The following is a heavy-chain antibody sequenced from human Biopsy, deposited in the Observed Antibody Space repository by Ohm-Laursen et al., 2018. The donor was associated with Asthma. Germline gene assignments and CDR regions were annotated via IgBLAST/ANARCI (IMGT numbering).Heavy chain of an antibody. CDR1: GFSFNSYG. Sequence: SLRLSCAASGFSFNSYGMHWVRQAPGKGLEWVAVMSFDGRQTYYADSVKGRFTISRDLSKNTLHLQMHSLRVEDTAVYYCARGDSSGWSHYYFDYWGQGTLVTVSS. V-gene: IGHV3-30*03. CDR2: MSFDGRQT. D-gene: IGHD6-19*01. J-gene: IGHJ4*02. CDR3: ARGDSSGWSHYYFDY.